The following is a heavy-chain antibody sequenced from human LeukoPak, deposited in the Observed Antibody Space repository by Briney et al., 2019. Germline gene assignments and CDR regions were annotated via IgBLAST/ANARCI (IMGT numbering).Heavy chain of an antibody. CDR1: GFTFSSYA. CDR2: FSGGGDS. V-gene: IGHV3-23*01. CDR3: GKEVERHFDLKY. Sequence: GGSLRLSCAASGFTFSSYAVSWVRQAPGKGLEWVSAFSGGGDSYYADSVKGRFTISRDNSKKILYLQMNSLRAEDTAVYYCGKEVERHFDLKYWGQGTLVTVSS. J-gene: IGHJ4*02.